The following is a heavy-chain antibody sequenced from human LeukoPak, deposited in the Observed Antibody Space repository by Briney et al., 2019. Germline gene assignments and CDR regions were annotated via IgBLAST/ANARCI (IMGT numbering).Heavy chain of an antibody. CDR3: ARDPPNSYGGP. J-gene: IGHJ5*02. Sequence: AASVKVSCKASGYTFTSYAMHWVRQAPGQRLEWMGWINAGNGNTKYSQKFQGRVTITRDTSASTAYMELSSLRPEDTAVYYCARDPPNSYGGPWGQGTLVTVSS. CDR1: GYTFTSYA. D-gene: IGHD5-18*01. V-gene: IGHV1-3*01. CDR2: INAGNGNT.